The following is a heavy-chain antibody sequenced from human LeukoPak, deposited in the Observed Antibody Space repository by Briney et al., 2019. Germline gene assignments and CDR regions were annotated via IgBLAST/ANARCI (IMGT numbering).Heavy chain of an antibody. CDR1: GFTFSSYA. CDR2: ISGSGGTT. V-gene: IGHV3-23*01. J-gene: IGHJ4*02. CDR3: AKDRLPGITIFGVATDY. Sequence: GGSLRLSCAASGFTFSSYAMNWVRQAPGKGLEWVSVISGSGGTTYYADSVKGRFTISRDNSKNILYLQMNSLRAEDTAVYYCAKDRLPGITIFGVATDYWGQGTLVTVSS. D-gene: IGHD3-3*01.